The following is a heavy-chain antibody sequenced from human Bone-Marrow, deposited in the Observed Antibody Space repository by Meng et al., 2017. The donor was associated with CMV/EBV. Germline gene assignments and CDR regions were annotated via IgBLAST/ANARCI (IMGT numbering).Heavy chain of an antibody. CDR3: AKSTHSSPPLWYYYYGMDV. V-gene: IGHV3-33*06. CDR1: GFTFSSYG. J-gene: IGHJ6*02. D-gene: IGHD6-13*01. CDR2: IWYDGSNK. Sequence: GGSLRLSCAASGFTFSSYGMHWVRQAPGKGLEWVAVIWYDGSNKYYADSVKGRFTISRDNSKNTLYLQMNSLRAEDTAVYYCAKSTHSSPPLWYYYYGMDVWGQGTTVTVSS.